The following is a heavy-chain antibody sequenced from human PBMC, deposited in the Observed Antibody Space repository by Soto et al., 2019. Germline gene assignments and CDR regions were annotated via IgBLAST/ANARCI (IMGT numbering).Heavy chain of an antibody. V-gene: IGHV3-64*01. Sequence: GGSLRLSCAASGFTFSSYAMHWARQAPGKGLEYVSAISSNGGSTYYANSVKGRFTISRDNSKNTLYLQMGSLRAEDMAVYYCATQGITGTIGYAFDISGQGTMVTVSS. J-gene: IGHJ3*02. CDR3: ATQGITGTIGYAFDI. D-gene: IGHD1-7*01. CDR1: GFTFSSYA. CDR2: ISSNGGST.